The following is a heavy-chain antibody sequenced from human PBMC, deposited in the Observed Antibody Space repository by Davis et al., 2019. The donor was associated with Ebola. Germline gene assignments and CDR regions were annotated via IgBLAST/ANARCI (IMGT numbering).Heavy chain of an antibody. Sequence: SETLSLTCTVSGGSISSSSYYWSWIRQPPGKGLEWIGEINHSGSTNYNPSLKSRVTISVDTSKNQFSLKLSSVTAADTAVYYCARVARYGGQGTLVTVSS. V-gene: IGHV4-39*07. CDR2: INHSGST. J-gene: IGHJ4*02. CDR3: ARVARY. CDR1: GGSISSSSYY. D-gene: IGHD6-6*01.